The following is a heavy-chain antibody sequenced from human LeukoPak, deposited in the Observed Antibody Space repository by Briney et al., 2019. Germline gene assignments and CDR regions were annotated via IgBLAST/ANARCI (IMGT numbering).Heavy chain of an antibody. D-gene: IGHD3-3*01. V-gene: IGHV1-2*02. Sequence: GASVKLSCKASGYTFTGYYMHWVRQAPGQGLEWMGWINPNSGGTNYAQKFQGRVTMTRDTSISTAYMELSRLRSDDTAVYYCARGSAPFQHDFWSGRLTGWGQGTLVTVSS. J-gene: IGHJ4*02. CDR3: ARGSAPFQHDFWSGRLTG. CDR2: INPNSGGT. CDR1: GYTFTGYY.